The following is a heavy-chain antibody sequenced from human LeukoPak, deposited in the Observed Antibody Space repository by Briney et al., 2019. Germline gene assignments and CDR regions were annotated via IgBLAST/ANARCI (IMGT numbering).Heavy chain of an antibody. CDR3: ARTLGYDSSGYWGVYYYGMDV. CDR2: IYHSGIT. J-gene: IGHJ6*02. D-gene: IGHD3-22*01. Sequence: PSGTLSLTCAVSGGSISSTNWWWSWVRQPPGKGLEWIGEIYHSGITNYNPSLKSRVTISVDKSKNQFSLKLSSVTAADTAVYYCARTLGYDSSGYWGVYYYGMDVWGQGTTVTVSS. V-gene: IGHV4-4*02. CDR1: GGSISSTNW.